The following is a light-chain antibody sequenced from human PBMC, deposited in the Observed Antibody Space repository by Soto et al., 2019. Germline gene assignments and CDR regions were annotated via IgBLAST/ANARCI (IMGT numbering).Light chain of an antibody. Sequence: EIVLTQSPGTLSLSPGERANLSCRASQSVSSSYLAWYQQKPGQAPSLLIYVSSSRATGIPDRFSGSGSGTDFTLTISRLEPEDFAVYYCQQYGSSPLTFGGGTKVEIK. CDR3: QQYGSSPLT. V-gene: IGKV3-20*01. J-gene: IGKJ4*01. CDR2: VSS. CDR1: QSVSSSY.